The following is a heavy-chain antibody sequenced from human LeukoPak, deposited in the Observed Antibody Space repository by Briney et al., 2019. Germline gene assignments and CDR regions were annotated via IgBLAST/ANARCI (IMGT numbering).Heavy chain of an antibody. CDR1: GGTFSSYA. J-gene: IGHJ4*02. D-gene: IGHD1-26*01. CDR2: IIPIFGTA. CDR3: ASWGSGSYLEWYFDY. V-gene: IGHV1-69*13. Sequence: GASVKVSCKASGGTFSSYAISWVRQAPGQGLEWMGGIIPIFGTANYAQKFQGRVTITADESTSTAYMELSSLRSEDTAVYYCASWGSGSYLEWYFDYWGQGTLVTVSS.